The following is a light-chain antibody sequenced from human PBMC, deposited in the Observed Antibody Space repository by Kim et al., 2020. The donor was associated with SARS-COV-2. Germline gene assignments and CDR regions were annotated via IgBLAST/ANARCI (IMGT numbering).Light chain of an antibody. Sequence: SYELTQPPSVSVAPGKTARITCGGNNIGSKSVHWYQQKPGQAPVLVIYYDSDRPAGIPERFSGSNSGNTATLTISRVEAGDEADYYCQVWDSSSDHPVFGGGTSWPS. CDR1: NIGSKS. CDR2: YDS. J-gene: IGLJ2*01. V-gene: IGLV3-21*04. CDR3: QVWDSSSDHPV.